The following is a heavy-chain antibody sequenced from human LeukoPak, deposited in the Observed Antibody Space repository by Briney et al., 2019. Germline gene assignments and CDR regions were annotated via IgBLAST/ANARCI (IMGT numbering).Heavy chain of an antibody. V-gene: IGHV3-21*01. CDR2: ISSSSSYI. J-gene: IGHJ5*02. CDR3: ARDSSGSGFDP. Sequence: GGSLRLSCAASGFTFSSHSMNWVRQAPGKGLEWVSSISSSSSYIYYADSVKGRFAISRDNAKNSLYLQMNSLRAEDTAVYYCARDSSGSGFDPWGQGTLVTVSS. D-gene: IGHD3-22*01. CDR1: GFTFSSHS.